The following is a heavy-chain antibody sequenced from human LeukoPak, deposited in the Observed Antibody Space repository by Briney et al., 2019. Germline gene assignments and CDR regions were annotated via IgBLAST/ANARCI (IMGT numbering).Heavy chain of an antibody. CDR1: GGSFSSYY. Sequence: SETLSLTCAVYGGSFSSYYWGWIRQPPGKGLEWIGSIYYSGSTYYNPSLKSRVTISVDTSKDQFSLRLSSVTAADTAVYYCARDRLYGEWELLDYFDYWGQGTLVTVSS. CDR3: ARDRLYGEWELLDYFDY. V-gene: IGHV4-39*07. J-gene: IGHJ4*02. CDR2: IYYSGST. D-gene: IGHD1-26*01.